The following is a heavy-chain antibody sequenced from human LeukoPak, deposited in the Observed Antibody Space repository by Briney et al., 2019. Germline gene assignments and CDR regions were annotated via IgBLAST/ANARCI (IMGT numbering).Heavy chain of an antibody. J-gene: IGHJ6*03. CDR3: AGHRGSYYFYMDV. D-gene: IGHD3-10*01. V-gene: IGHV4-39*01. CDR2: IYYSGST. Sequence: SETLSLTCTVSGGSIISTTYYWGWIRQPPGKGLEWIGSIYYSGSTYYNPSLKSRVTVSVDTSKNQFSLKMRSETAADTAIYYCAGHRGSYYFYMDVWGKGTTVTVSS. CDR1: GGSIISTTYY.